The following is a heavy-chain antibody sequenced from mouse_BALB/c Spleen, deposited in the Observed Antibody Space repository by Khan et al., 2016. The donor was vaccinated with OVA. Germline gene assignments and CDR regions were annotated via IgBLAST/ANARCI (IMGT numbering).Heavy chain of an antibody. CDR2: ISTHYGDA. V-gene: IGHV1S137*01. CDR1: GYTFTDYA. Sequence: QVQLQQSGAELVRPGVSVKISCKGSGYTFTDYAMHWVKQSHAKSLEWIGVISTHYGDASYNQKFKGKATMTVDKSSSTAYMELARLTSEDSAIYDGARGGSEYRFAYWGQGTLVTVSA. J-gene: IGHJ3*01. CDR3: ARGGSEYRFAY. D-gene: IGHD1-1*02.